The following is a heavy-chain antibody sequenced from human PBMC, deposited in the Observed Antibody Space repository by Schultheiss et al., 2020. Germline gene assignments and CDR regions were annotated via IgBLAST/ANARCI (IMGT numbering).Heavy chain of an antibody. D-gene: IGHD3-3*01. CDR3: ARAPGITIFGVVIREQNWFDP. Sequence: SQTLSLTCTVSGGSISSSSYYWGWIRQPPGKGLEWIGYIYYSGSTNYNPSLKSRVTISVDTSKNQFSLKLSSVTAADTAVYYCARAPGITIFGVVIREQNWFDPWGQGTLVTVSS. CDR2: IYYSGST. J-gene: IGHJ5*02. V-gene: IGHV4-61*05. CDR1: GGSISSSSYY.